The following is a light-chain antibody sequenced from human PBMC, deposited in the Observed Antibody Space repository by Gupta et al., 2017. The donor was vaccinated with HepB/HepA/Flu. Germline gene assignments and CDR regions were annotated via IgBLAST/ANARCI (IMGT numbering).Light chain of an antibody. CDR3: QSKHTTNRALVV. CDR1: ELPNQY. Sequence: SYELPQPPSVSVSPGQTARITCSGDELPNQYVYWYQQKPGQAPVLVMYKDIERPSGIPERFSGSTSGTTGTLIISGVQAEDEADYYCQSKHTTNRALVVFGGGTKLTVL. V-gene: IGLV3-25*03. CDR2: KDI. J-gene: IGLJ2*01.